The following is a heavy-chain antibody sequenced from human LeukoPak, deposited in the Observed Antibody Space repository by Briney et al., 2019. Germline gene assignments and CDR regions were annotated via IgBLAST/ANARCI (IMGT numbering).Heavy chain of an antibody. CDR3: ARDQGYNWNDYPPGILDY. CDR1: GFTFSSYA. J-gene: IGHJ4*02. V-gene: IGHV3-30*04. D-gene: IGHD1-1*01. CDR2: ISYDGSNK. Sequence: GRSLRLSCAASGFTFSSYAMHWVRQAPGKGLEWVAVISYDGSNKYYADSVKGRFTISRDNSKNTLYLQMNSLRAEDTAVYYCARDQGYNWNDYPPGILDYWGQGTLVTVSS.